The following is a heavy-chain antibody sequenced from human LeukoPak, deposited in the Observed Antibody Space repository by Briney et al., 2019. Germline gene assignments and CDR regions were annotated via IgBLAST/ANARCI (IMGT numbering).Heavy chain of an antibody. CDR1: GFSFSNYW. Sequence: PGGSLRLSCAASGFSFSNYWMHWVRQAPGKGLVWVTRMNSDGSATYYADSVQGRFTISRDNAKNTLYLQVNRLRAEDTAMYFCAKGPNYFDSWGQGTLVTVSS. CDR2: MNSDGSAT. V-gene: IGHV3-74*01. J-gene: IGHJ4*02. CDR3: AKGPNYFDS.